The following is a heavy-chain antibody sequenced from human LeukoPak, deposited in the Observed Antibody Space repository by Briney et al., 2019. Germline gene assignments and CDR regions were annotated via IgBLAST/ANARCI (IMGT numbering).Heavy chain of an antibody. J-gene: IGHJ5*02. V-gene: IGHV4-34*01. CDR1: GGSFSGYY. Sequence: PSETLSLTCAVYGGSFSGYYWSWIRPPPGKGLGWVGEINHSGSNNYNAALKSRVTISVDTSKNQFSLKLSSVTAADTAVYYCARSRRRGAVAGTEKYNSFDPWGQGTLVTVSS. CDR2: INHSGSN. CDR3: ARSRRRGAVAGTEKYNSFDP. D-gene: IGHD6-19*01.